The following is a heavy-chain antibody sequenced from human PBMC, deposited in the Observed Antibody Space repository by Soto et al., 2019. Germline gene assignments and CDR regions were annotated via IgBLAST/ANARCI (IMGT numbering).Heavy chain of an antibody. CDR3: ARNWNDSLALKY. V-gene: IGHV1-69*06. J-gene: IGHJ4*02. D-gene: IGHD1-1*01. CDR2: IIPIFGTA. CDR1: GGTFSSYA. Sequence: SVKVSCKASGGTFSSYAISWVRQAPGQGLEWMGGIIPIFGTANYAQKFQGRVTITADKSTSTAYMELSSLRSEDTAVYYCARNWNDSLALKYWGQGALVTVSS.